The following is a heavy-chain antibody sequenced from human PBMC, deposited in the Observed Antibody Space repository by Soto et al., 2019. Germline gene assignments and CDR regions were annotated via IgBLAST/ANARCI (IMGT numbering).Heavy chain of an antibody. D-gene: IGHD1-7*01. J-gene: IGHJ5*02. V-gene: IGHV3-21*01. CDR3: ARGGTGTTPRWFDP. CDR2: ISSSSSYI. CDR1: GFTFSSYS. Sequence: PGGSLRLSCAASGFTFSSYSMNWVRQAPGKGLEWVSSISSSSSYIYYADSVKGRFTIFRDNAKNSLYLQMNSLRAEDTAVYYCARGGTGTTPRWFDPWGQGTLVTVSS.